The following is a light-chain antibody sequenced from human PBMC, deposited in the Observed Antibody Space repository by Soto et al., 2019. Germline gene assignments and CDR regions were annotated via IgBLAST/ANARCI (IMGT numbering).Light chain of an antibody. V-gene: IGKV4-1*01. CDR2: WAS. CDR1: QSGFSSYNNQKY. J-gene: IGKJ5*01. Sequence: DIVMTQSPDSLAVSLGERATINCKSSQSGFSSYNNQKYLAWYQQKPGHPPKLLIYWASTRESGVPDRFSGSGSGTDFTLTISSLQAEDVAVYYCQQYYSIPQTFGQGTRLEIK. CDR3: QQYYSIPQT.